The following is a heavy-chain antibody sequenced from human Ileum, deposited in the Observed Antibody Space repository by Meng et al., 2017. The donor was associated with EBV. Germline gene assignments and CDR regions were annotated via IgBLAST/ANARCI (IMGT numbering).Heavy chain of an antibody. V-gene: IGHV4-30-4*01. CDR2: IYYSGNT. Sequence: QLQESGTGRVKPSQPLSLTCHLSGDSIISGGYFWSWIRQPPGKGLEWIGYIYYSGNTYYKPSLKSRVTMSVDTSKNQFSLKLSSVTAADTAVYYCARSLTTPYYFDDWGQGTLVTVSS. CDR3: ARSLTTPYYFDD. D-gene: IGHD1-14*01. CDR1: GDSIISGGYF. J-gene: IGHJ4*02.